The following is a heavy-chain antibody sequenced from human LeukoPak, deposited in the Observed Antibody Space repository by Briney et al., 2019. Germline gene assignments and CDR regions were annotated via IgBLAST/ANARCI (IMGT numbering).Heavy chain of an antibody. CDR2: IYHSGST. D-gene: IGHD4-17*01. Sequence: SESLSLTCAVSGGSISSSNWWSWVRQPPGKGLEWIGEIYHSGSTNYNPSLKSRVTISVDKSKNQFSLKLSSVTAADTAVYYCARGGVTTVTPFDYWGQGTLVTVSS. CDR1: GGSISSSNW. J-gene: IGHJ4*02. V-gene: IGHV4-4*02. CDR3: ARGGVTTVTPFDY.